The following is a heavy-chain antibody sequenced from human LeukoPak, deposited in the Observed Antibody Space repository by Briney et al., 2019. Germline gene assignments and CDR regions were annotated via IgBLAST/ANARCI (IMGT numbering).Heavy chain of an antibody. CDR2: INPNSGGT. V-gene: IGHV1-2*02. Sequence: ASVKVSCKASGYTFTGYYMHWVRQAPGQGLEWMGWINPNSGGTNYAQKFQGRVTMTRDTSISTAYMELSRLRSDDTAVYYCAREGGYFIWFGPTHDAFDIWAQGTMVTVSS. CDR1: GYTFTGYY. J-gene: IGHJ3*02. D-gene: IGHD3-10*01. CDR3: AREGGYFIWFGPTHDAFDI.